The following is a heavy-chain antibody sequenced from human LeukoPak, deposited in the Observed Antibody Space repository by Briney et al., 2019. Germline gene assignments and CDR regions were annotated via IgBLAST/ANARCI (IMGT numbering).Heavy chain of an antibody. J-gene: IGHJ4*02. D-gene: IGHD2-21*02. CDR2: ISYDGSNK. CDR1: GFTFSSYG. V-gene: IGHV3-30*03. CDR3: ARDSPDCGGDCYDFDY. Sequence: PGGSLRLSCAASGFTFSSYGMHWVRQAPGKGLEWVAVISYDGSNKYYADSVKGRFTIPRDNSKNTLYLQMNSLRAEDTAVYYCARDSPDCGGDCYDFDYWGQGTLVTVSS.